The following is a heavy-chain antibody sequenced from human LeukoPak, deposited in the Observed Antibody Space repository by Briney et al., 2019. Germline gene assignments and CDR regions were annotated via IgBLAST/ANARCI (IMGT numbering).Heavy chain of an antibody. J-gene: IGHJ6*03. CDR1: GYTFTGYY. CDR3: ARVPRGGLDYYYYMDV. V-gene: IGHV1-2*02. Sequence: GASVKVSCKASGYTFTGYYMHWVRQAPGQGLEWMGWINPNSGGTNYAQKFQGRVTMTRDTSISTAYMELSRLRSDDTAVYYCARVPRGGLDYYYYMDVWGKGTTVTVSS. CDR2: INPNSGGT. D-gene: IGHD3-16*01.